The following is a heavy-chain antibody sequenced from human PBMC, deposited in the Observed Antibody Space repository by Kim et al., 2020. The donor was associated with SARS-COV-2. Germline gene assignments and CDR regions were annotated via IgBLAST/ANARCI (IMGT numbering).Heavy chain of an antibody. V-gene: IGHV5-51*01. CDR3: ARHQGYSGSYWGGFDP. Sequence: SFQGQVTISADKSISTAYLQWSSLKASDTAMYYCARHQGYSGSYWGGFDPWGQGTLVTVSS. J-gene: IGHJ5*02. D-gene: IGHD1-26*01.